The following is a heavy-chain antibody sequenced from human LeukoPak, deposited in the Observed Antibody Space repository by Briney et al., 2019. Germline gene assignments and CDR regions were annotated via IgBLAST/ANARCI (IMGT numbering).Heavy chain of an antibody. D-gene: IGHD6-19*01. CDR1: GYTFTSYG. CDR2: ISAYNGNT. J-gene: IGHJ3*02. CDR3: ARDLYSSGWPDAFDI. Sequence: ASVKVSCKASGYTFTSYGISWMRQAPGQGLEWMGWISAYNGNTNYAQKLQGRVTMTTDTSTSTAYMELRSLRSDDTAVYYCARDLYSSGWPDAFDIWGQGTMVTVSS. V-gene: IGHV1-18*01.